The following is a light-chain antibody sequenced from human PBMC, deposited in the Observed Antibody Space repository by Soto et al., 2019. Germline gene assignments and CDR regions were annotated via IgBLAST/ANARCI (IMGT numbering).Light chain of an antibody. CDR2: EVS. J-gene: IGLJ1*01. Sequence: QSVLTQPASVSGSPGQSITISCTGTSSDVGGYNYVSWYQQHPDKAPKLMIYEVSNRPSGVSNRFSGSKSGNTASLTISGLQAEDEADYYCSSYTSSSTQVFGTGTKATV. CDR3: SSYTSSSTQV. CDR1: SSDVGGYNY. V-gene: IGLV2-14*01.